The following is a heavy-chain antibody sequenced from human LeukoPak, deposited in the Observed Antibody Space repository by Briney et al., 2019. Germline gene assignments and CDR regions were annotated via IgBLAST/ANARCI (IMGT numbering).Heavy chain of an antibody. Sequence: GGSLRLSCEASGFSFSTYWMSWVRQAPGKGLEWVANIKEDGSGKYYVDPVKGRFTISRDNAKNSLYLQMNSLRAEDTAVYFCAREDTVAILSHWGQGTTVTVSS. CDR3: AREDTVAILSH. CDR1: GFSFSTYW. J-gene: IGHJ6*02. CDR2: IKEDGSGK. D-gene: IGHD2-21*01. V-gene: IGHV3-7*01.